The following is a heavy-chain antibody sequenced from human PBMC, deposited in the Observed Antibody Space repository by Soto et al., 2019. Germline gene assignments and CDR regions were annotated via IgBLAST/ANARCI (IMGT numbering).Heavy chain of an antibody. CDR1: GFTFSSYG. CDR2: ISYDGSNK. Sequence: QVQLVESGGGVVQPGRSLRLSCAASGFTFSSYGMHWVRQAPGKGLEWVAVISYDGSNKYYADSVKGRFTISRDNSKNTLYLQMTSLRAEDTAVYYCAKDLVGAADYWGQGTLVTVSS. J-gene: IGHJ4*02. D-gene: IGHD1-26*01. CDR3: AKDLVGAADY. V-gene: IGHV3-30*18.